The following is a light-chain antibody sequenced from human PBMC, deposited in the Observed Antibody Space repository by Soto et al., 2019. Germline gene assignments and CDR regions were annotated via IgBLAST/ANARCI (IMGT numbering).Light chain of an antibody. V-gene: IGKV3-15*01. CDR3: QQYNYWPYT. CDR2: SAS. J-gene: IGKJ2*01. CDR1: QSVSSN. Sequence: EIVMTQSAATLSVSPGERATLSCRASQSVSSNLAWYQQKPGQAPRLLIHSASTRATGIPVRFSGSGSGTEFTLTISSLQSEDFAVYYCQQYNYWPYTFGQGTKLEIK.